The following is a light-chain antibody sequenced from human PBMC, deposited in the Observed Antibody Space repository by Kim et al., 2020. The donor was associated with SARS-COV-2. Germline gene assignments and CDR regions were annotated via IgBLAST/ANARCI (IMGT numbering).Light chain of an antibody. CDR2: QAS. CDR3: QQYKSYPWT. CDR1: RNIATW. Sequence: IGYSVLRTCRASRNIATWVAWYQHKPGEAPRLLIYQASNLKSGVPSRFSGSGSGTEFTLTTDSLHADDLATYYCQQYKSYPWTFGQGTKVDIK. V-gene: IGKV1-5*03. J-gene: IGKJ1*01.